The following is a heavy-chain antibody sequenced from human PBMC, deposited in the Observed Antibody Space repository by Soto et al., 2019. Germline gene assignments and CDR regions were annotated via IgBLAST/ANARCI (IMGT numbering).Heavy chain of an antibody. V-gene: IGHV2-26*01. D-gene: IGHD3-16*01. CDR2: IFSNDEK. J-gene: IGHJ4*02. CDR3: ARIWGTPRHIDY. Sequence: QVTLKESGPVLVKPTETLTLTCTVSGFSLNNARMGVSWMRQPPGKALEWLAHIFSNDEKSYSTSLKSRLTISKDTSKSQVVLTMINMAPVDTATYYCARIWGTPRHIDYWGQGTLVTVSS. CDR1: GFSLNNARMG.